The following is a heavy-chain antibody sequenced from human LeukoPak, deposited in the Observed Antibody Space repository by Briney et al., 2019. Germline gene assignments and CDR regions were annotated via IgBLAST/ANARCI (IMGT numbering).Heavy chain of an antibody. CDR3: ARDGWIQLWLSGFDY. Sequence: GGSLRLSCAASGLTFNSYEINWVPQAPGKGLEWVSYISSSGSTIYYADSVKGRFTICRDNGKNSLYLQMNSLRVENTAVYYCARDGWIQLWLSGFDYWGQGILVTVSS. CDR2: ISSSGSTI. D-gene: IGHD5-18*01. V-gene: IGHV3-48*03. CDR1: GLTFNSYE. J-gene: IGHJ4*02.